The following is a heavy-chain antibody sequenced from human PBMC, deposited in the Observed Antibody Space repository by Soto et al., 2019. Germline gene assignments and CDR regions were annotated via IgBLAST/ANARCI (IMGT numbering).Heavy chain of an antibody. J-gene: IGHJ4*02. CDR3: AKSPFGVVSAFDY. D-gene: IGHD3-3*01. CDR1: GFTFSSFV. CDR2: ISGSGGST. Sequence: PGGSLRLSCAASGFTFSSFVVNWVRQAPGKGLEWVSAISGSGGSTYYADSVKGRFTISRDNSKNTLDLQMNSLRAEDTAVYYCAKSPFGVVSAFDYWGQGTMVTVYS. V-gene: IGHV3-23*01.